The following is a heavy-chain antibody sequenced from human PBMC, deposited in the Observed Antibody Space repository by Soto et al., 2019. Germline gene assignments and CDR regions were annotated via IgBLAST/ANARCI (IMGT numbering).Heavy chain of an antibody. D-gene: IGHD2-15*01. CDR2: SFYSGIT. CDR1: GDSINSGDYY. J-gene: IGHJ6*02. CDR3: AGWSGVGVAGMDV. V-gene: IGHV4-30-4*01. Sequence: QVQLQESGPRLVKPLQTLSLTCTVSGDSINSGDYYWSWIRQPPGRGLEWVGYSFYSGITDYNPSFKSRMTISMDTSKNQFSRRLNSVTAADTAVYFCAGWSGVGVAGMDVWGQGTTVSVSS.